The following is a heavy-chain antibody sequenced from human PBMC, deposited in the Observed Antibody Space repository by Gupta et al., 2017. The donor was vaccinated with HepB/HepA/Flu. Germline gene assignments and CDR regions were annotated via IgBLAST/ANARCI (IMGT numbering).Heavy chain of an antibody. CDR3: ATAYYDHYGMDL. CDR1: GFTFRLYG. J-gene: IGHJ6*02. CDR2: ISHDGTEK. V-gene: IGHV3-30*03. Sequence: QVRLVESGGGVVQPGRSLRLSCAAPGFTFRLYGIHRVRQAPGNGLEWVAVISHDGTEKYYADSVKGRFTISRDNSKNILYLQMNSLRVGDTAVYYCATAYYDHYGMDLWGQGTTATVSS.